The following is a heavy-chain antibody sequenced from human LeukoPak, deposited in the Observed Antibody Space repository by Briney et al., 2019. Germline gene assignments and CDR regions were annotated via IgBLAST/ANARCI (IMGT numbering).Heavy chain of an antibody. CDR3: ARAPYTSGWYRGDNDY. CDR2: ISWNSGSI. Sequence: GGSLRLSCAASGFTFDDYAMHWVRQAPGKGLEWVSGISWNSGSIGYADSVKGRFTISRDNAKNSLYLQMNSLRAEDTAVYYCARAPYTSGWYRGDNDYWGQGTLVTVSS. D-gene: IGHD6-19*01. V-gene: IGHV3-9*01. J-gene: IGHJ4*02. CDR1: GFTFDDYA.